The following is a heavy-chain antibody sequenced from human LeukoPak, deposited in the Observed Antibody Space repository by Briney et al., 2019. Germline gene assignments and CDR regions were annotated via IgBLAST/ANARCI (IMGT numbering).Heavy chain of an antibody. J-gene: IGHJ6*02. D-gene: IGHD3-10*01. CDR1: GLTLSSYA. V-gene: IGHV3-23*01. CDR3: AKDHDGLGSPYYYYGMDV. Sequence: PGGSLTLSWAPSGLTLSSYATSCARHAPGKGREWVSAIMGRGGSTYYADSVKGRLTISRDNSKNTLYLQMNSVRAEDTAVYYCAKDHDGLGSPYYYYGMDVWGQGTPVTVSS. CDR2: IMGRGGST.